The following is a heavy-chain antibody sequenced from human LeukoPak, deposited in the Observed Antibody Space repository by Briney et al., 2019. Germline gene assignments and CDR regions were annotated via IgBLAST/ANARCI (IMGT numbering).Heavy chain of an antibody. D-gene: IGHD1-20*01. J-gene: IGHJ4*02. V-gene: IGHV1-3*01. CDR2: INGVNGYT. CDR1: GYTFTSFG. Sequence: ASVKVPCKASGYTFTSFGIHWVRQAPGQRLEWMGWINGVNGYTKYPQNFQGRVTITRDTSASTAYMELSSLTSEDTAVYYCAREPEYNWNGYADYWGQGTLVTVSS. CDR3: AREPEYNWNGYADY.